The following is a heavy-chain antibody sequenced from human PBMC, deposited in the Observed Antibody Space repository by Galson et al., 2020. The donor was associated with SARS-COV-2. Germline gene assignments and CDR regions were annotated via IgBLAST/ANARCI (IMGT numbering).Heavy chain of an antibody. V-gene: IGHV4-30-4*01. J-gene: IGHJ4*01. Sequence: ASETLSLTCTVSGDSTSSVNSYWGWVRQPPGKGLELIGHIYHSGSTSYNPSLKRRLSMSIDTSNNQFSLRLKSVTAADTAVYYCARIRGGYNYYYRPFYLDYWGHGTLVTVSS. CDR3: ARIRGGYNYYYRPFYLDY. CDR1: GDSTSSVNSY. CDR2: IYHSGST. D-gene: IGHD5-18*01.